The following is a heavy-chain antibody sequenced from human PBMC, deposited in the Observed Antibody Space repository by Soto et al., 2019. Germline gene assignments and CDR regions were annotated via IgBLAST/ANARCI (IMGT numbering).Heavy chain of an antibody. CDR3: ARRYSSGWYYFDY. CDR2: INHSGST. CDR1: GGSFSGYY. J-gene: IGHJ4*02. V-gene: IGHV4-34*01. D-gene: IGHD6-19*01. Sequence: SETLSLTCAVYGGSFSGYYWSWIRQPPGKGLEWIGEINHSGSTNCNPSLKSRVTISVDTSKNQLSLKLTSVTAADTAVYYCARRYSSGWYYFDYWGLGTLVTVSS.